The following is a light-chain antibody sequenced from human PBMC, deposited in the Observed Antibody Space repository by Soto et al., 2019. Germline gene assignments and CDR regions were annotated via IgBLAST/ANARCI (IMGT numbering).Light chain of an antibody. CDR1: QSISSW. Sequence: DIQMTQYPSTLSASVGDRVIITCRASQSISSWLAWYQQKPGKAPKLLISKASNLESGVPSRFSGSGSGTEFTLTVSSLQPDDFATYYCQQYYSYWTFGQGTKVXIK. J-gene: IGKJ1*01. CDR2: KAS. V-gene: IGKV1-5*03. CDR3: QQYYSYWT.